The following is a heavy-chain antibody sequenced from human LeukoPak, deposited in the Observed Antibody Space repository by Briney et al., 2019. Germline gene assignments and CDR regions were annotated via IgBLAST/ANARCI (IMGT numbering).Heavy chain of an antibody. Sequence: ASVKVSCKASGYTFTSYYMHRVRQAPGQGLEWMGIINPSGGSTSYAQKFQGRVTMTRDTSTSTVYMELSGLRSEDTAVYYCARGFPGGEWELLIGFDYWGQGTLVTVSS. V-gene: IGHV1-46*01. J-gene: IGHJ4*02. CDR3: ARGFPGGEWELLIGFDY. CDR1: GYTFTSYY. D-gene: IGHD1-26*01. CDR2: INPSGGST.